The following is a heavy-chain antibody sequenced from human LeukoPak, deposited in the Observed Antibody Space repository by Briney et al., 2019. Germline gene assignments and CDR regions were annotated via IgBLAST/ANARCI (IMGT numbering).Heavy chain of an antibody. J-gene: IGHJ6*04. V-gene: IGHV3-7*01. CDR3: AELGITMIGGV. CDR1: GFTFSSYW. Sequence: GGSLRLSCAASGFTFSSYWMGWVRQAPGKGLEWVANIKQDGSEKYYADSVKGRFTISRDNAKNSLYLQMNSLRAEDTAVYYCAELGITMIGGVWGKGTTVTISS. D-gene: IGHD3-10*02. CDR2: IKQDGSEK.